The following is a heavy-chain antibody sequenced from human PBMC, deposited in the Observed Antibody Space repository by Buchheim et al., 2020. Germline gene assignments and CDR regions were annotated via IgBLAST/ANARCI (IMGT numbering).Heavy chain of an antibody. CDR3: ARDAARTNWIDP. CDR2: INPSDGST. V-gene: IGHV1-46*01. J-gene: IGHJ5*02. D-gene: IGHD6-6*01. Sequence: QVQLVQSGAEVKRPGASVKVSCKASGYTFTSYYVHWVRQAPGQGLEWMARINPSDGSTSYAQKFQGRVTMTRDTSTSTVYMEVSSLTSEDTAIYFCARDAARTNWIDPWGQGTL. CDR1: GYTFTSYY.